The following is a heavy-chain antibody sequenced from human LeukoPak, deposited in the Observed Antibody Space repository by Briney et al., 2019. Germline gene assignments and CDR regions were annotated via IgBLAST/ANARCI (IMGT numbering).Heavy chain of an antibody. V-gene: IGHV4-59*02. D-gene: IGHD3-22*01. Sequence: SETLSLTCTVSGDSVSSSYWSWIRQPPGKTLEWIGYIYYTGTTNYNPSLKSRVTMSIDTSKNQFSLNLNSVTAADTAVYHCARGFYDGSGYSNCFDPWGQGTLVTVSS. CDR2: IYYTGTT. J-gene: IGHJ5*02. CDR3: ARGFYDGSGYSNCFDP. CDR1: GDSVSSSY.